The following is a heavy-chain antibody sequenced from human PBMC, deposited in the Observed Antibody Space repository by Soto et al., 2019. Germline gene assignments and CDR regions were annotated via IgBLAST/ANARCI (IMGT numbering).Heavy chain of an antibody. CDR2: ISAYNGNT. Sequence: QVQLVQSGDEVKKPGASVKVSCKASGYTFTSYGISWVRQAPGQGLEWMGWISAYNGNTNYAQKLQGRVTMTTDTSTSTAYMELRSLRSDDTAVYYCAGGPLYSSSWYDYYYYGMDVWGQGTTVTVSS. V-gene: IGHV1-18*04. D-gene: IGHD6-13*01. CDR1: GYTFTSYG. J-gene: IGHJ6*02. CDR3: AGGPLYSSSWYDYYYYGMDV.